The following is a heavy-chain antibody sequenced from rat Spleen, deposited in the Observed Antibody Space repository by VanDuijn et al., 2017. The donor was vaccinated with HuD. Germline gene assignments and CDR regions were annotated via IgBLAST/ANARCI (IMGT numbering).Heavy chain of an antibody. D-gene: IGHD1-9*01. CDR2: ISYGDSSGHSST. V-gene: IGHV5-29*01. Sequence: EVQLVESGGGLVQPGRSLKLSCAASGFTFSDYGVAWVRQAPTTGLEWVATISYGDSSGHSSTYYRDSVKGRFTISRDNAKSSLYLQMDSLRSEDTATYYCARHSYYGYTYPFDYWGQGVMVTVSS. CDR3: ARHSYYGYTYPFDY. CDR1: GFTFSDYG. J-gene: IGHJ2*01.